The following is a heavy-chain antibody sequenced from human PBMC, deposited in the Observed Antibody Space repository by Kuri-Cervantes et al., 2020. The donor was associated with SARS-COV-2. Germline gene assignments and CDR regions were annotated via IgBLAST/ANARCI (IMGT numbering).Heavy chain of an antibody. CDR1: GGSISSYY. D-gene: IGHD2-2*01. Sequence: SETLSLICTVSGGSISSYYWTWARQPPGKGLEFIGYIYYNGNGYNPSLESRVTMSLDTSRNQFSLRLTSVTPADTAVYYCARATSFTSIYYYFDSWGQGNLVTVSS. CDR3: ARATSFTSIYYYFDS. J-gene: IGHJ4*02. CDR2: IYYNGN. V-gene: IGHV4-59*01.